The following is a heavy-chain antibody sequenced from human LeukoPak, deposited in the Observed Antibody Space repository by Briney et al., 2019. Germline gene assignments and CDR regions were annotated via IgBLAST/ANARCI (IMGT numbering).Heavy chain of an antibody. V-gene: IGHV1-18*01. CDR2: ISAYSSNT. CDR3: ARPYGDYVSSWFDP. CDR1: GYTFTTYG. D-gene: IGHD4-17*01. Sequence: VASVKVSCKASGYTFTTYGISWVRQAPGQGLAWMGWISAYSSNTKYAQKLQGRVTMTTDTSTSTAYMELRSLRSDDTAVYYCARPYGDYVSSWFDPWGQGTLVTVSS. J-gene: IGHJ5*02.